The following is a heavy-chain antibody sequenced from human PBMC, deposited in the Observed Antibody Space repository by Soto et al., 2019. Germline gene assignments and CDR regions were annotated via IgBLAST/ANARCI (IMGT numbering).Heavy chain of an antibody. CDR2: IYYSGST. CDR3: ARHPATTVNTSPRFDY. J-gene: IGHJ4*02. V-gene: IGHV4-39*01. Sequence: QLQLQESGPGLVKASETLSLTCTVSGVSISSSSYYWGCIRLPPGKGLEWIGSIYYSGSTYYNASLNRRVSISADTSKNQFSLKLSYVTAAETAVYYCARHPATTVNTSPRFDYWGQGTLVTVSS. CDR1: GVSISSSSYY. D-gene: IGHD4-17*01.